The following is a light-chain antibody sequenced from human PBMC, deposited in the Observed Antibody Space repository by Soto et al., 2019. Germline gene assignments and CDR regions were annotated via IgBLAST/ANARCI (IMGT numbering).Light chain of an antibody. J-gene: IGLJ2*01. Sequence: QSVLTQPPSVSAAPGQKVTISCSGSSSNIGNNYVFWYQQLPGTAPKLLIYDNNERPSGIPDRFSGSKSVTSATLGITGLQTGDEADYYCGTWDSSLSAVVFGGGTKLTVL. CDR3: GTWDSSLSAVV. V-gene: IGLV1-51*01. CDR1: SSNIGNNY. CDR2: DNN.